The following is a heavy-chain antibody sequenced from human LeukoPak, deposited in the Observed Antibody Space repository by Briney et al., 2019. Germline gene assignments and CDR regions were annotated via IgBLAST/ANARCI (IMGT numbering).Heavy chain of an antibody. J-gene: IGHJ5*02. Sequence: GASVKVSCKASGGTFSSYAISWVRQAPGQGLEWMGGIIPNFGTANYAQKFQGRVTITTDESTSTAYMELSSLRSEDTAVYYCASHGSVRAARGHNWFDPWGQGTVVTVSS. CDR3: ASHGSVRAARGHNWFDP. CDR2: IIPNFGTA. CDR1: GGTFSSYA. D-gene: IGHD6-6*01. V-gene: IGHV1-69*05.